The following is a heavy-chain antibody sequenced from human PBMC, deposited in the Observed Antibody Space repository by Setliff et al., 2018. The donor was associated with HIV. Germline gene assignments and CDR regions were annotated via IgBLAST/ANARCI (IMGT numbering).Heavy chain of an antibody. J-gene: IGHJ4*02. D-gene: IGHD5-12*01. CDR1: GFTFSSYV. V-gene: IGHV3-48*03. CDR2: ISSSGSTI. Sequence: GGSLRLSCAATGFTFSSYVLHWVRQAPGKGLEWVSDISSSGSTIYYADSVKGRFTISRDNAKNSLYLQMNSLRAEDTAIYYCARDWRSGYDLNFDYWGQGTLVTVSS. CDR3: ARDWRSGYDLNFDY.